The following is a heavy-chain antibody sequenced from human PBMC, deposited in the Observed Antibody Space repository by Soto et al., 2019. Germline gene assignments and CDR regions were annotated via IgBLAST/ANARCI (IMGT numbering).Heavy chain of an antibody. Sequence: SETLSLTCTLSGGSVRAPDWWNWVRQSPDKGLEWIAEVHISGHSNYNPSLRSRVSVSIDSSKNQFYLNLNSVTAADTAIYYCARVRQGCSANNCYFDPRGQGTQVTVSS. CDR3: ARVRQGCSANNCYFDP. J-gene: IGHJ5*01. V-gene: IGHV4-4*02. CDR1: GGSVRAPDW. D-gene: IGHD1-1*01. CDR2: VHISGHS.